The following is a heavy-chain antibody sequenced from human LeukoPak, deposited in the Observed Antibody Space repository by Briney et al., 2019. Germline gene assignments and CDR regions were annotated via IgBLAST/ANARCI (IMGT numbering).Heavy chain of an antibody. CDR2: INHSGST. V-gene: IGHV4-34*01. CDR1: GGSFSGYY. D-gene: IGHD3-22*01. J-gene: IGHJ4*02. Sequence: PSETLSLTCAVYGGSFSGYYWSWIRQPPGKGLEWIGEINHSGSTNYNPSLQSRITISVDTSKNQFSLKLSSVTAADTAVYYCARGGRSFITMIVVVTKGHYFDYWGQGTLVTVSS. CDR3: ARGGRSFITMIVVVTKGHYFDY.